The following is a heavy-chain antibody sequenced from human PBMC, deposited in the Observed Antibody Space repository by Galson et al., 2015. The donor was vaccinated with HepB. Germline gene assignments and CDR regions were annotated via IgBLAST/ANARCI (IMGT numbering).Heavy chain of an antibody. Sequence: SCKASGYTFTSYVINWVRQATGQGLEWMGWMNPNSGNTGYAQKFQGRVTMTRNTSISTAYMELSSLRSEDTAVYYCARAQGWDSSGWYLVPYNWFDPWGQGTLVTVSS. CDR1: GYTFTSYV. D-gene: IGHD6-19*01. V-gene: IGHV1-8*01. J-gene: IGHJ5*02. CDR2: MNPNSGNT. CDR3: ARAQGWDSSGWYLVPYNWFDP.